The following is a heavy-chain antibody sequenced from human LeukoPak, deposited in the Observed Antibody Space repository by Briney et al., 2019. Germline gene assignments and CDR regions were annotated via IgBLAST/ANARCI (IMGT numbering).Heavy chain of an antibody. CDR3: AKRYCGSTSCPSPFYFFDY. V-gene: IGHV3-23*01. Sequence: PGGSLRLSCAASGFSFGGYAMNWVRQAPGKGLEWVSSILGSGSSIYYADSVKGRFTISRDNSKNTLYLQMNSLRAEDTAIYYCAKRYCGSTSCPSPFYFFDYWGQGTLVTASS. D-gene: IGHD2-2*01. J-gene: IGHJ4*02. CDR2: ILGSGSSI. CDR1: GFSFGGYA.